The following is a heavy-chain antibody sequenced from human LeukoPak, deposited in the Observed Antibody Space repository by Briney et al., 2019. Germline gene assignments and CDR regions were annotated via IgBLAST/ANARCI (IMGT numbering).Heavy chain of an antibody. CDR2: INPNSGDT. CDR3: ASISEVWSGYYTVHHDY. Sequence: ASVKVSCKTSGYTFTDYYMHWVRQAPGQGLEWMGRINPNSGDTNYAQKFLGRVTMTRDTSISTDYMELSSLTSDDTAVYYCASISEVWSGYYTVHHDYWGQGTLVTVSS. CDR1: GYTFTDYY. J-gene: IGHJ4*02. D-gene: IGHD3-3*01. V-gene: IGHV1-2*02.